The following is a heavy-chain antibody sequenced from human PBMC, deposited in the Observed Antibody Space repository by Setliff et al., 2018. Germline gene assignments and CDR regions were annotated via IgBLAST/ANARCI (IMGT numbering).Heavy chain of an antibody. CDR2: IKCDGSEK. CDR1: GFTFSSSW. CDR3: VRGRDGYNRGGLDFDY. Sequence: GVLRLSCAASGFTFSSSWMHWVCQAPEKGLEWLADIKCDGSEKYYVDSVKGRLTISRDNAKNSLYLQVNSLRAEDMTVYYCVRGRDGYNRGGLDFDYWGQGTLVTVSS. D-gene: IGHD3-10*01. V-gene: IGHV3-7*03. J-gene: IGHJ4*02.